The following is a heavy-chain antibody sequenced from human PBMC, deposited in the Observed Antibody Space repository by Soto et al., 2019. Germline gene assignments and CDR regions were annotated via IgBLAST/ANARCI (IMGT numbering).Heavy chain of an antibody. V-gene: IGHV1-69*12. Sequence: QVQLVQSGAEVKKPGSSVKVSCKASGGTFSSYAISWVRQAPGQGLEWMGGIIPIFGTANYAQNFQGRVAITADESRRTASMELSSLRSEDTAVYYCARESRYCSGGSCYFLPGIDYWGQGTLVTVSS. CDR1: GGTFSSYA. CDR2: IIPIFGTA. D-gene: IGHD2-15*01. CDR3: ARESRYCSGGSCYFLPGIDY. J-gene: IGHJ4*02.